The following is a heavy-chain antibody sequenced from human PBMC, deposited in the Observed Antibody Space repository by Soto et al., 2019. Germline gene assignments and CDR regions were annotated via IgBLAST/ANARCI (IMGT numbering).Heavy chain of an antibody. Sequence: PSETLSLTCAVYGGSFSDYSWTWIRQPPGKGLEWIGEINHSGSTYYNPSLKSRVTISVDTSKNQFSLKLSSVTAADTAVYYCAREGLITGTTYYYYGMDVWGQGTTVTVSS. CDR3: AREGLITGTTYYYYGMDV. J-gene: IGHJ6*02. CDR2: INHSGST. V-gene: IGHV4-34*01. CDR1: GGSFSDYS. D-gene: IGHD1-7*01.